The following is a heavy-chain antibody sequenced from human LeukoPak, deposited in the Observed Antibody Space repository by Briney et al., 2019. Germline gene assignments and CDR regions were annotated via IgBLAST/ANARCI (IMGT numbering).Heavy chain of an antibody. J-gene: IGHJ4*02. CDR2: ISDSGSST. Sequence: GGSLRLSCAASGFTFSSHPMIWVRQAPGKGLEWVSGISDSGSSTVYADSVKGRFTISRDNSKNTLYLQMNILRAEDTAVYYCAKDRGSGSGSYTWGIFDCWGQGTLVTVSS. D-gene: IGHD3-10*01. CDR3: AKDRGSGSGSYTWGIFDC. V-gene: IGHV3-23*01. CDR1: GFTFSSHP.